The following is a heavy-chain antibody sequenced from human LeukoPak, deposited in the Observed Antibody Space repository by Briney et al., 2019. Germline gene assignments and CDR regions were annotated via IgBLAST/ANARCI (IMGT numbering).Heavy chain of an antibody. D-gene: IGHD6-19*01. J-gene: IGHJ4*02. CDR3: ASTSGWYEPIDY. CDR1: GFTFSSYG. V-gene: IGHV3-33*01. Sequence: GGCLRLSCAASGFTFSSYGMHWVRQAPGKGLEWVAVIWYDGSNKYYADSVKGLFTISRDNSKNTLYLQMNSLRAEDTAVYYCASTSGWYEPIDYWGQGTLVTVSS. CDR2: IWYDGSNK.